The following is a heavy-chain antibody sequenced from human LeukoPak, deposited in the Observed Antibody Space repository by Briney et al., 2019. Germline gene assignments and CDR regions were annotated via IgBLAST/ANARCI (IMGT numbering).Heavy chain of an antibody. Sequence: GGSLRLSCAASGFTFNNYAMSWVRQAPGMGLEWPSYVSGSGGATYYAASVKGRFTISRDNSKNTVYLQMGSLRAEDTAVYYCAKNRGGTYKYYVDVWGNGTTVTVSS. CDR1: GFTFNNYA. V-gene: IGHV3-23*01. J-gene: IGHJ6*03. CDR3: AKNRGGTYKYYVDV. CDR2: VSGSGGAT. D-gene: IGHD1-1*01.